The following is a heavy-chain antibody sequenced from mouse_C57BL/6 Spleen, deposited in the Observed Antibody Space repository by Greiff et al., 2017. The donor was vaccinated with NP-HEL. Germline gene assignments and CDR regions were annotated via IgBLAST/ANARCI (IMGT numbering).Heavy chain of an antibody. Sequence: EVQLQESGGGLVQPKGSLKLSCAASGFSFNTYAMNWVRQAPGKGLEWVARIRSKSNNYATYYADSVKDRFTISRDDSESMLYLQMNNLKTEDTAMYYCVRQEMGSDYWGQGTTLTVSS. V-gene: IGHV10-1*01. CDR3: VRQEMGSDY. CDR2: IRSKSNNYAT. CDR1: GFSFNTYA. J-gene: IGHJ2*01.